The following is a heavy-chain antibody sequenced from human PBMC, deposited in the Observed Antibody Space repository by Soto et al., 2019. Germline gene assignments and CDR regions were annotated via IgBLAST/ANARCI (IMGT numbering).Heavy chain of an antibody. V-gene: IGHV3-30-3*01. J-gene: IGHJ6*02. CDR2: ISYDGSNK. CDR1: GFTFSSYA. Sequence: LSLSCAASGFTFSSYAMHWVRQAPGKGLEWVAVISYDGSNKYYADSVKGRFTISRDNSKNTLYLQMNSLRAEDTAVYYCATPTGGYYYYGMDVWGQGTTVTVSS. CDR3: ATPTGGYYYYGMDV.